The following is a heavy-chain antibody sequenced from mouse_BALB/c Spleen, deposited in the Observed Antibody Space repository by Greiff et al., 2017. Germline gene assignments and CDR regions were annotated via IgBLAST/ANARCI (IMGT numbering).Heavy chain of an antibody. CDR1: GFNIKDYY. CDR3: NAYGSSQYYFDY. CDR2: IDPENGDT. Sequence: VQLKESGAELVRSGASVKLSCTASGFNIKDYYMHWVKQRPEQGLEWIGWIDPENGDTEYAPKFQGKATMTADTSSNTAYLQLSSLTSEDTAVYYCNAYGSSQYYFDYWGQGTTLTVSS. V-gene: IGHV14-4*02. J-gene: IGHJ2*01. D-gene: IGHD1-1*01.